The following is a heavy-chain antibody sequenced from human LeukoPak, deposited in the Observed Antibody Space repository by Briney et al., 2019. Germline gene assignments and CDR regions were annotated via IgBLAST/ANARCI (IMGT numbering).Heavy chain of an antibody. CDR1: GGSISSSSYY. J-gene: IGHJ3*02. CDR2: IYYSGST. CDR3: ARPRKYSSDAFDI. Sequence: SETLSLTCTVSGGSISSSSYYWGWIRQPPGKGLEWIGSIYYSGSTYYNPSLESRVTISVDTSKNQFSLKLSSVTAADTAVYYCARPRKYSSDAFDIWGQGTMVTVSS. V-gene: IGHV4-39*01. D-gene: IGHD6-13*01.